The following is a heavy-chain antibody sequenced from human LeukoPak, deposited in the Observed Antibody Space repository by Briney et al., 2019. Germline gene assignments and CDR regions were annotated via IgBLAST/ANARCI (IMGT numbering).Heavy chain of an antibody. CDR2: ISSTSGYI. V-gene: IGHV3-21*01. CDR3: AKDHRPDYDILIGFYHFDY. CDR1: GLSFSRYT. J-gene: IGHJ4*02. Sequence: GGSLRLSCAPSGLSFSRYTIQWVRQAPAKGLEWVSSISSTSGYIHYPDVVKGRFSISRDNAKNLVHLEMDIPRADDTAVYYCAKDHRPDYDILIGFYHFDYWGQGTLVTVPS. D-gene: IGHD3-9*01.